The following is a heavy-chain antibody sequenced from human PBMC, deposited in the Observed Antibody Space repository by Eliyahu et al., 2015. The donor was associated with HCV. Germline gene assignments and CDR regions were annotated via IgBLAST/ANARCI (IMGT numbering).Heavy chain of an antibody. CDR3: GRESGLHPGDY. CDR2: IWYDGSNK. Sequence: RSLRLSCAASGFTFSSYGMHWVRQAPGKGLEWVAVIWYDGSNKYXADSVKGRFTISRDNSKNTLYLQMNSLRAEDTAVYYCGRESGLHPGDYWGQGTLXTVSS. CDR1: GFTFSSYG. D-gene: IGHD2-15*01. J-gene: IGHJ4*02. V-gene: IGHV3-33*01.